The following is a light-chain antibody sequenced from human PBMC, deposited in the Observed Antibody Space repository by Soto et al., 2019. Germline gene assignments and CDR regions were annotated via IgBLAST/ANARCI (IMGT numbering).Light chain of an antibody. J-gene: IGLJ1*01. Sequence: QSALTQPASVSGSPGQSITISCSGTSCDIGSYDNVAWYQQFPGKSPKLIIYAVSDRPLGVSDRFSGSKSGISASLTISGLHTEYEADYYCISYADRQSDLFGTGTKLTVL. CDR3: ISYADRQSDL. CDR1: SCDIGSYDN. CDR2: AVS. V-gene: IGLV2-14*03.